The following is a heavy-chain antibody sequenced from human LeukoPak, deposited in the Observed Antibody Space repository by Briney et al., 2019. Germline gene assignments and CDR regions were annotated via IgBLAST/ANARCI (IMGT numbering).Heavy chain of an antibody. D-gene: IGHD1-26*01. CDR2: IYHSGST. CDR3: AGALSYGPRSYYYGMDV. J-gene: IGHJ6*02. CDR1: GGSISSGGYY. V-gene: IGHV4-30-2*02. Sequence: SETLSLTCTVSGGSISSGGYYWSWIRQPPGKGLEWIGYIYHSGSTYYNPSLKSRVTISVDTSKNQFSLKLSSVTAADTAVYYCAGALSYGPRSYYYGMDVWGQGTTVTVSS.